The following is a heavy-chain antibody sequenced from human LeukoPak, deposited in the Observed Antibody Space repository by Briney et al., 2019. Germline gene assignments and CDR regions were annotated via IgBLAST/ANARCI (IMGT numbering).Heavy chain of an antibody. Sequence: GGSLRLSCAASGFTFSSYGMRWVCQAPGKGLEWVAVIWYDGSNKYYADSVKGRFTISRDNSKNTLYLQMNSLRAEDTAVYYCAKSVVAGTLDWFDPWGQGTLVTVSS. D-gene: IGHD6-19*01. V-gene: IGHV3-33*06. CDR2: IWYDGSNK. J-gene: IGHJ5*02. CDR1: GFTFSSYG. CDR3: AKSVVAGTLDWFDP.